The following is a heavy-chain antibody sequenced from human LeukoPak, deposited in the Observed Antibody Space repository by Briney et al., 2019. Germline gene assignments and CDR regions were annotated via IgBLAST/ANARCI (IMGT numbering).Heavy chain of an antibody. D-gene: IGHD6-13*01. V-gene: IGHV4-39*07. CDR3: ARDLIAAAGTDWFDP. CDR2: IYYGGST. J-gene: IGHJ5*02. Sequence: SETLSLTCTVSGGSIRNSRYYWGWIRQPPGMGLEWIVSIYYGGSTCYNPSLKSRVTMSVDTSKNHFSLKLSSVTAADTAVYYCARDLIAAAGTDWFDPWGQGTLVTVSS. CDR1: GGSIRNSRYY.